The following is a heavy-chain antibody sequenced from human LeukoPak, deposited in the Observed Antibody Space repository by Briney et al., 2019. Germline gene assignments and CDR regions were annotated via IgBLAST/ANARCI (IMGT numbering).Heavy chain of an antibody. V-gene: IGHV1-46*01. Sequence: ASVKVSCKASGYTFTSYYMHWVRQAPGQGLEWMGIINPSGGSTSYARKFQGRVTMTRDMSTSTVYMELSSLRSEDTAVYYCARAQTQTYYYDSSGYYGDAFDIWGQGTMVTVSS. CDR1: GYTFTSYY. D-gene: IGHD3-22*01. CDR3: ARAQTQTYYYDSSGYYGDAFDI. CDR2: INPSGGST. J-gene: IGHJ3*02.